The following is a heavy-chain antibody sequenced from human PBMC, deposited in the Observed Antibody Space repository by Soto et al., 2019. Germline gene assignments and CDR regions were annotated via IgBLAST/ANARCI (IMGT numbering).Heavy chain of an antibody. CDR3: AKRGVTPGRYYYYYYGMDV. CDR2: INHSGST. D-gene: IGHD3-10*01. J-gene: IGHJ6*02. CDR1: GGSFSGYY. V-gene: IGHV4-34*01. Sequence: KPSETLSLTCAVYGGSFSGYYWSWIRQPPGKGLEWIGEINHSGSTNYNPSLKSRVTISVDTSKNQFSLKLSSVTAADTAVYYCAKRGVTPGRYYYYYYGMDVWGQGTTVTVSS.